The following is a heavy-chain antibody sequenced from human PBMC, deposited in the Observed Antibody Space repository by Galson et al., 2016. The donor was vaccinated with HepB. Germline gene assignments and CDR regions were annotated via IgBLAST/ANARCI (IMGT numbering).Heavy chain of an antibody. V-gene: IGHV3-74*01. CDR3: ARDKDGYSL. CDR1: GFTMSTYF. Sequence: SLRLSCVASGFTMSTYFMHWVRQVPGKGLVWLSRIKTDGRSTYYADSVKGRFTISRDNAQNTLYLQMNSLRVEDTAGYYCARDKDGYSLWGQGTPVTVSS. D-gene: IGHD5-24*01. J-gene: IGHJ4*02. CDR2: IKTDGRST.